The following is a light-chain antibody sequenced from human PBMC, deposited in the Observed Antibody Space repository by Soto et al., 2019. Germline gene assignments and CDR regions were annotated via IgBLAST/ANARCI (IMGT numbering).Light chain of an antibody. Sequence: DVQMTQSPSTLSGSVGGRFTITFRASQSISIWLAWYQQKPGKAPKLLIYDAFRLESGVPSRFSGSGSGTEFTLTISSLQPDDFATYYCQHYTSYSEAFGQRTKVDIK. CDR1: QSISIW. CDR2: DAF. CDR3: QHYTSYSEA. J-gene: IGKJ1*01. V-gene: IGKV1-5*01.